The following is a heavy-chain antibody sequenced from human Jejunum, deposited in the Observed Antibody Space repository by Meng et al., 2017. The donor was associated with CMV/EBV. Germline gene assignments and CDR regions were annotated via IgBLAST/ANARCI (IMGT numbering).Heavy chain of an antibody. CDR1: GFTVSTDY. Sequence: CGFTVSTDYMSWVRQAPGKGLEWVSSIYIGSSTDYADSVKGRFTISRDNPKNTLILQMNNLRPEDTALYYCARFSIVGRTNAFDIWGHGTMVTVSS. V-gene: IGHV3-53*01. CDR2: IYIGSST. CDR3: ARFSIVGRTNAFDI. D-gene: IGHD1-26*01. J-gene: IGHJ3*02.